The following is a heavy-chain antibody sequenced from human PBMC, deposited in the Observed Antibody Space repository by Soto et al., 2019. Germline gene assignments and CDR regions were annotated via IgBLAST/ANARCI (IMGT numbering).Heavy chain of an antibody. CDR1: GFTFSGYA. Sequence: GGSLRLSCAASGFTFSGYAMHWVRQAPGKGLEWVAVISYDGSNKYYADSVKGRFTISRDNSKNTLYLQMNSLRAEDTAVYYCARESYYDFWSGYYTAKNWFDPWGQGTLVTVSS. J-gene: IGHJ5*02. CDR3: ARESYYDFWSGYYTAKNWFDP. V-gene: IGHV3-30-3*01. CDR2: ISYDGSNK. D-gene: IGHD3-3*01.